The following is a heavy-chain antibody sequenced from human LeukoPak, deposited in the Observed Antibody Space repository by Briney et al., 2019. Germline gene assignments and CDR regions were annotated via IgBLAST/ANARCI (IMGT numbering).Heavy chain of an antibody. J-gene: IGHJ3*02. D-gene: IGHD6-19*01. CDR1: GGSISSYY. CDR2: IYYSGST. CDR3: ARGRGQWLVLRGAFDI. Sequence: SETLSLTCTVSGGSISSYYWSWIRQPPGKGLEWIGYIYYSGSTNYNPSLKSRVTISVDTSKNQFSLKLSSVTAADTAVYYCARGRGQWLVLRGAFDIWGQGTMVTVSS. V-gene: IGHV4-59*12.